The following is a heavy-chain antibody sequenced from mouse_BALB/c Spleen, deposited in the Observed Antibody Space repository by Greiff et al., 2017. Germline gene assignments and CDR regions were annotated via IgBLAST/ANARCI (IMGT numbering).Heavy chain of an antibody. Sequence: EVQLQQSGAELVRPGALVKLSCKASGFNIKDYYMHWVKQRPEQGLEWIGWIDPENGNTIYDPKFQGKASITADTSSNTAYLQLSSLTSEDTAVYYCATARGDAMDYWGQGTSVTVSS. V-gene: IGHV14-1*02. CDR2: IDPENGNT. D-gene: IGHD3-1*01. CDR1: GFNIKDYY. CDR3: ATARGDAMDY. J-gene: IGHJ4*01.